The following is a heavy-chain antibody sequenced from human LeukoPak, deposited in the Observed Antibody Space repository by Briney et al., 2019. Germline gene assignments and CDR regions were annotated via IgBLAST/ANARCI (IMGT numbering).Heavy chain of an antibody. V-gene: IGHV4-39*07. J-gene: IGHJ5*02. CDR2: VYNSGST. Sequence: SETLSLTCTVSGGSISSANYYWGWIRRPPGKGLEWIGSVYNSGSTYYNPSLKSRVIVSLDTSKNQFSLRLTSVTAADTAVYYCAGDTGQYTPGTPGFTRFDPWGQGTLVTVSS. CDR3: AGDTGQYTPGTPGFTRFDP. D-gene: IGHD2-15*01. CDR1: GGSISSANYY.